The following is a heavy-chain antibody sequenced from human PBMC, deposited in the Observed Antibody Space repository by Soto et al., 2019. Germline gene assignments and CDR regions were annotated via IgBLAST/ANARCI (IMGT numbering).Heavy chain of an antibody. D-gene: IGHD3-22*01. Sequence: QVTLKESGPVLVKPTETLTLTCTVSGFSLSNARMGVSWIRQPPGKALEWLAHIFSNDDKSYSTSLKSRLTISKDTSKSQMGRTMTNMDPVDTATYYCARILITMSAWFDPWGQGTLVTVSS. CDR3: ARILITMSAWFDP. CDR1: GFSLSNARMG. J-gene: IGHJ5*02. V-gene: IGHV2-26*01. CDR2: IFSNDDK.